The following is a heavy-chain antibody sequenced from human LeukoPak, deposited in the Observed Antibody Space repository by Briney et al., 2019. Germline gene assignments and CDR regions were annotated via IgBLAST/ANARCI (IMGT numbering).Heavy chain of an antibody. J-gene: IGHJ6*02. CDR2: IYYSGST. CDR1: GGSISSYY. CDR3: ARDYLLYGMDV. V-gene: IGHV4-59*12. Sequence: SETLSLTCTVSGGSISSYYWSWIREPPGKGREWIGYIYYSGSTNYNPSLKSRVTISVDTSKKQFSLKLSSVTAADTAVYYCARDYLLYGMDVWGQGTTVTVSS.